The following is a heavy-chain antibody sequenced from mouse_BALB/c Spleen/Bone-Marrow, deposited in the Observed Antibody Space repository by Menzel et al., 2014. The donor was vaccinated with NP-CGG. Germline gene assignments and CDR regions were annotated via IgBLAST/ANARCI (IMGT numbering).Heavy chain of an antibody. D-gene: IGHD4-1*02. V-gene: IGHV1-9*01. CDR2: ILPGSGST. CDR3: ARSTGTWVY. CDR1: GYTFSRYW. J-gene: IGHJ2*01. Sequence: LQHSRAGLLKPGASVKISCPNTGYTFSRYWIEWVKQRPGHGLEWIGEILPGSGSTNYNEKFKGKATFTADTSSNTAYMQLSSLTSEDSAVYYCARSTGTWVYWGQGPPLTVSS.